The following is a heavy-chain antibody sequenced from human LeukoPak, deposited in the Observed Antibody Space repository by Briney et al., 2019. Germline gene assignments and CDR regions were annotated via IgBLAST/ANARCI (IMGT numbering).Heavy chain of an antibody. CDR2: LSGSGGST. CDR3: VKLTYDSSGDLDY. CDR1: GFTFSSYA. V-gene: IGHV3-23*01. D-gene: IGHD3-22*01. Sequence: GVSLRRSCAASGFTFSSYAMGWVRQAPGKGLEWVSGLSGSGGSTYYADSVKGRFTISRDNSKSALYLQMNSLSAEDTAVYYCVKLTYDSSGDLDYWGQGTPVTVS. J-gene: IGHJ4*02.